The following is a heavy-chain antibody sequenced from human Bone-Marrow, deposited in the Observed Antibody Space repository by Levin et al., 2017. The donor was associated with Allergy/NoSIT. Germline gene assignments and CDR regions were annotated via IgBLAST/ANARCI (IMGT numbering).Heavy chain of an antibody. CDR2: IKEDGSEK. J-gene: IGHJ4*02. Sequence: PGGSRRLSCAASGFTFRSYWMAWVRQAPGEGLEWVAEIKEDGSEKHYGDFVKGRFTISRDNAKNSLFLQMNSLRAEDTAVYYCARGPLIRASGMSWGQGTLVTVSS. CDR1: GFTFRSYW. D-gene: IGHD6-13*01. CDR3: ARGPLIRASGMS. V-gene: IGHV3-7*01.